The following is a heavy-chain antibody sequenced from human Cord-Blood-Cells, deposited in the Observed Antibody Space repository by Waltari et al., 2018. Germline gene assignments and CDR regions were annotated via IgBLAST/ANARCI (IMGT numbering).Heavy chain of an antibody. CDR3: ARVRAGGDAFDI. J-gene: IGHJ3*02. CDR2: IYYSGST. CDR1: GGSISSYY. V-gene: IGHV4-59*01. D-gene: IGHD3-16*01. Sequence: QVQLQESGPGLVKPSETLSLTCTVSGGSISSYYWSWIRQPPGKGLEGIGYIYYSGSTNYTTSLKSRVTISVDTSKNQFSLKLSSVTAADTAVYYCARVRAGGDAFDIGGQGTMVTVSS.